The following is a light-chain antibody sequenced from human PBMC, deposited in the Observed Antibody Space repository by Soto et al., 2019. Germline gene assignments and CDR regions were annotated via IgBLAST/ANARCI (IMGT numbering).Light chain of an antibody. Sequence: DIQMTQSPSTLSASVGDRATITCRASQSINNWLAWYQQKPGKAPKLLISKASNLKSGVPSRFSGTGSGTEFTLTISSLQPDDFASYYCQQYDSYPFTFGGGTKVEI. J-gene: IGKJ4*01. CDR1: QSINNW. CDR3: QQYDSYPFT. CDR2: KAS. V-gene: IGKV1-5*03.